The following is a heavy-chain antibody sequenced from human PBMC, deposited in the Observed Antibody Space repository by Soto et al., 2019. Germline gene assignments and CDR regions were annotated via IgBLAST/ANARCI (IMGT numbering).Heavy chain of an antibody. CDR3: ARNRYCGGDCSYSDY. CDR2: ISSSSSTI. D-gene: IGHD2-21*02. CDR1: GFTFSSYS. J-gene: IGHJ4*02. Sequence: GGSLRLSCAASGFTFSSYSMNWVRQAPGKGLEWVSYISSSSSTIYYADSVKGRFTISRDNAKNSLYLQMNSLRDEDTAVYYCARNRYCGGDCSYSDYWGQGTLVTVSS. V-gene: IGHV3-48*02.